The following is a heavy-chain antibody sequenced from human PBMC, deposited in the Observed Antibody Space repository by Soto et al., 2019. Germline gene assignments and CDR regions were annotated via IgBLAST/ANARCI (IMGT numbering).Heavy chain of an antibody. D-gene: IGHD4-17*01. Sequence: QVQLLQSGAEGKKPGASVKVSCKASGYTFTSFYMHWVRQAPGQGLEWMGIINPSGGSTNYAQKFQGRVTMTRDTSTSTVYMELSSLRSEDTAVYYCTRDLQSDYDYWGQGTLVTVSS. CDR2: INPSGGST. J-gene: IGHJ4*02. CDR1: GYTFTSFY. V-gene: IGHV1-46*03. CDR3: TRDLQSDYDY.